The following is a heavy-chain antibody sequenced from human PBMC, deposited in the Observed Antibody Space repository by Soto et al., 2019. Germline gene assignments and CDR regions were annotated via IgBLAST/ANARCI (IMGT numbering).Heavy chain of an antibody. CDR2: IYYSGST. Sequence: SETLSLTCTVSGGSISSGGYYWSWIRQPPGKGLEWIGYIYYSGSTYYNPSLKSRVTISVDTSKNQFSLKLSSVTAADTAVYYCARAPPLKYTYGLRGAFDIWGQGTMVTVSS. CDR1: GGSISSGGYY. J-gene: IGHJ3*02. D-gene: IGHD5-18*01. CDR3: ARAPPLKYTYGLRGAFDI. V-gene: IGHV4-30-4*08.